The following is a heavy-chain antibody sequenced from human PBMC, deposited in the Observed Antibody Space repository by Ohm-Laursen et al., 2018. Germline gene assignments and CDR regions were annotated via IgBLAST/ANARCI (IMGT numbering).Heavy chain of an antibody. CDR2: IYYTGKT. J-gene: IGHJ4*02. CDR3: ARRVAVSPRYYFDY. D-gene: IGHD6-19*01. V-gene: IGHV4-59*08. Sequence: TLSLTCIVSGCAISDYYWSWIRQPPGKGLEWIGYIYYTGKTRYNPSFRSRVTLSLDTSKNKFSLKLSFLTAADTAVYYCARRVAVSPRYYFDYWGQGTLVTVSS. CDR1: GCAISDYY.